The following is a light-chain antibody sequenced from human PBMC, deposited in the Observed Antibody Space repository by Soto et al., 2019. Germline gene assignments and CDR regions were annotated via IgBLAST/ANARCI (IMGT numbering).Light chain of an antibody. J-gene: IGLJ2*01. Sequence: QSVLTQPPSVSAAPGQKVTISCSGSSSNVGNNYVSWYQQLPGTAPKLLIYENNKRPSGIPDRFSGSKSGTSATLGITGLRTGDEADYYCGTWDSRLSVVVFGGGTKLTVI. V-gene: IGLV1-51*02. CDR1: SSNVGNNY. CDR3: GTWDSRLSVVV. CDR2: ENN.